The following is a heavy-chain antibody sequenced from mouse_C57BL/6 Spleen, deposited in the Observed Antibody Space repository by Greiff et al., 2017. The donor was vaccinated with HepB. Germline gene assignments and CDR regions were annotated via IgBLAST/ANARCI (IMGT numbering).Heavy chain of an antibody. J-gene: IGHJ4*01. CDR3: ARFTTVVAGDYYAMDY. CDR2: IDPEDGET. Sequence: VQLQQSGAELVKPGASVKLSCTASGFNIKDYYMHWVKQRTEQGLEWIGRIDPEDGETKYAPKFQGKATITADTSSNTAYLQPSSLTSVDTAVYYCARFTTVVAGDYYAMDYWGQGTSVTVSS. V-gene: IGHV14-2*01. CDR1: GFNIKDYY. D-gene: IGHD1-1*01.